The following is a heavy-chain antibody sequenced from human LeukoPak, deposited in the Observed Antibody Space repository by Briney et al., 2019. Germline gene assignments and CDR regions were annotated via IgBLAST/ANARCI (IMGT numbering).Heavy chain of an antibody. V-gene: IGHV1-8*03. CDR1: GYTFTNYH. CDR2: INPDTGDN. CDR3: ARTTSMTASGYDY. D-gene: IGHD2-21*02. Sequence: GASVKLSCKASGYTFTNYHINWVRQASGQGIEWMTWINPDTGDNGYARQFQDRVTITTDTSISTAYMELSSLSSEDTAVYFCARTTSMTASGYDYWGQGTLVTVSS. J-gene: IGHJ4*02.